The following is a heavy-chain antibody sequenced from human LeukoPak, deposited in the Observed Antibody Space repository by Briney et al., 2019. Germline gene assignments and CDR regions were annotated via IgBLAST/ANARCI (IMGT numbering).Heavy chain of an antibody. V-gene: IGHV4-39*01. J-gene: IGHJ4*02. Sequence: SETLSLTCTVSGGSISSSSYYWGWIRQPPGKGLEWIGSIYYSGSTYYNPSLKSRVTISVDTSKNQFSLKLSSVTAADTAVYYCARPFVDYDFWSGSWNYFDYWGQGTLVTVSS. CDR1: GGSISSSSYY. D-gene: IGHD3-3*01. CDR2: IYYSGST. CDR3: ARPFVDYDFWSGSWNYFDY.